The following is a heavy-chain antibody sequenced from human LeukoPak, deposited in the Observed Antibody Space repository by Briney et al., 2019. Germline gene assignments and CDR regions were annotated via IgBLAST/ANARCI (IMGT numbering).Heavy chain of an antibody. J-gene: IGHJ4*02. CDR3: AKERYDGSGAAYDN. V-gene: IGHV3-9*01. D-gene: IGHD3-10*01. Sequence: GGSLRLSCAASGFIFDDAVMHWVRQAPGKGLEWVSGVSRKSDYRAYADSVKGRFTISRDNARNSLYLQMNSLRAEDTALYYCAKERYDGSGAAYDNWGQGTLVTVSS. CDR1: GFIFDDAV. CDR2: VSRKSDYR.